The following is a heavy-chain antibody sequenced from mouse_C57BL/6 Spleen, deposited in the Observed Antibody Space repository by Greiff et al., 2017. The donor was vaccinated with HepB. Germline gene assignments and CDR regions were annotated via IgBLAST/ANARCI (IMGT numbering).Heavy chain of an antibody. CDR3: ARGGRYGAMDY. Sequence: QVQLKQPGAELVKPGASVKLSCKASGYTFTSYWMHWVKQRPGRGLEWIGRIDPNSGGTKYNEKFKSKATLTVDKPSSTAYMQRSSLTSEDSAVYYCARGGRYGAMDYWGQGTSVTVSS. J-gene: IGHJ4*01. V-gene: IGHV1-72*01. D-gene: IGHD2-14*01. CDR1: GYTFTSYW. CDR2: IDPNSGGT.